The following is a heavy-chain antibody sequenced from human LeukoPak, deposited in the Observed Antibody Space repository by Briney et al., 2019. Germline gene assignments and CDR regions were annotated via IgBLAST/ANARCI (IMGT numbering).Heavy chain of an antibody. CDR3: AKDFPRTGD. CDR2: IDTGGYT. CDR1: GFTFSCYD. D-gene: IGHD1-1*01. J-gene: IGHJ4*02. V-gene: IGHV3-13*04. Sequence: GGYLSLSCAAYGFTFSCYDMHWVRQATGKGLEWVSGIDTGGYTYYPGFVRERFTISGEDVKNSLYLQMNRLSAETTVVYYCAKDFPRTGDWGQGTLVTVSS.